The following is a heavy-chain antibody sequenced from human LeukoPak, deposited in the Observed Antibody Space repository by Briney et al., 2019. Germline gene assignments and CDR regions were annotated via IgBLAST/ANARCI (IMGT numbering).Heavy chain of an antibody. Sequence: KVSGPTLVNPTQTLTLTCTFSGFSLSTSGVGVGWIRQPPGKALEWLALIYWDDDKRYSPSLKSRLTITKDTSKNQVVLTMTNMDPVNTATYYCARILWMTPNLPGFFDSWGQGTLVPVPS. J-gene: IGHJ4*02. CDR3: ARILWMTPNLPGFFDS. V-gene: IGHV2-5*02. D-gene: IGHD2/OR15-2a*01. CDR1: GFSLSTSGVG. CDR2: IYWDDDK.